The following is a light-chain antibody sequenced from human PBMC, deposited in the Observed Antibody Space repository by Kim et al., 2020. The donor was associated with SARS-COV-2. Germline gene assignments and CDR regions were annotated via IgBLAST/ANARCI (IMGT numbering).Light chain of an antibody. J-gene: IGLJ2*01. CDR1: SLRNYY. Sequence: VSLGQTVRITCKRDSLRNYYATWYQQEPGQAPIVVIYGKNNRPSGIPDRFSGSRSGDTASLTITGTQAGDEADYYCNSRGSNDNVLFGGGTKLTVL. CDR2: GKN. CDR3: NSRGSNDNVL. V-gene: IGLV3-19*01.